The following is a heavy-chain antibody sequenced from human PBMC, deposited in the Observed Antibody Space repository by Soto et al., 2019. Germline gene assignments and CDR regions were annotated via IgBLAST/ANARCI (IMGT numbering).Heavy chain of an antibody. CDR3: AGGEKLRYDAFDI. D-gene: IGHD4-17*01. V-gene: IGHV1-8*01. CDR1: VDSFTSYD. Sequence: ASVKVSCKASVDSFTSYDINWVRQATGQGLEWMGWMNPNSGNTGYAQKFQGRVTMTRNTSISTAYMELSSLRSEDTAVYYCAGGEKLRYDAFDIWGQGTMVTVSS. J-gene: IGHJ3*02. CDR2: MNPNSGNT.